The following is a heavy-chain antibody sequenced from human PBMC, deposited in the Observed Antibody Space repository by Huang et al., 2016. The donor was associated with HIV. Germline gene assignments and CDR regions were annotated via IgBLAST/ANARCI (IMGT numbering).Heavy chain of an antibody. CDR3: AKPYSGSSNQVFDY. Sequence: EVRLLESGGRLVQSGDSLRLSCAASGFTFNLYAMSWVRQVPGKGLGWVEDISTSGDTKNYPDSGKGRFTISRDNSRSILDLQMSSLGVEATAMYDCAKPYSGSSNQVFDYWGQGTMVTVSS. V-gene: IGHV3-23*01. CDR1: GFTFNLYA. J-gene: IGHJ4*02. D-gene: IGHD1-26*01. CDR2: ISTSGDTK.